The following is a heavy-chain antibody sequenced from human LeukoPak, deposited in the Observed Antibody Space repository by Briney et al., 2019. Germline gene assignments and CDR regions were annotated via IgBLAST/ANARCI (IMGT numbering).Heavy chain of an antibody. V-gene: IGHV3-7*03. D-gene: IGHD2-2*01. CDR3: AKSNPYATPYYFDY. Sequence: PGGSLRLSCEGSGFSFSSYWMTWVRQSPGKGPEWVANIKQDESERYTVDSVKGRFTISRDNSKNTLYLQMNSLRAEDTAVYYCAKSNPYATPYYFDYWGQGTLVTVSS. J-gene: IGHJ4*02. CDR2: IKQDESER. CDR1: GFSFSSYW.